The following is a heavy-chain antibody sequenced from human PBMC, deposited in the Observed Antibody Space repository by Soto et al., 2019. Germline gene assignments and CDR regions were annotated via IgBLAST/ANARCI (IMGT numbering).Heavy chain of an antibody. D-gene: IGHD2-15*01. CDR1: GFTFSSYW. J-gene: IGHJ4*02. CDR2: IKQDGSEK. V-gene: IGHV3-7*01. CDR3: AREIYCGGGSCYFDY. Sequence: GESLKISCAASGFTFSSYWMSWVRQAPGKGLEWVANIKQDGSEKYYVDSVKGRFTISRDNAKNSLYLQMNSLRAEDTAVYYCAREIYCGGGSCYFDYWGQGTLVTVSS.